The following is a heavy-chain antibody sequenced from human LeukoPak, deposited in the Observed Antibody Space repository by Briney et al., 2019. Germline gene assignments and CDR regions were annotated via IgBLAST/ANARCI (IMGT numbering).Heavy chain of an antibody. D-gene: IGHD2-21*01. V-gene: IGHV3-23*01. J-gene: IGHJ3*01. CDR3: AQDSQSVAFILDGAFDL. CDR2: ISATGSTT. CDR1: GLTFSTYA. Sequence: GGSLRLSCTASGLTFSTYALSCVRQTPGKGLEWLSVISATGSTTYYADSVRGRFTISRDNSKNTLYLQMNSLRVEDTAVYYCAQDSQSVAFILDGAFDLWGQGTIVTVSA.